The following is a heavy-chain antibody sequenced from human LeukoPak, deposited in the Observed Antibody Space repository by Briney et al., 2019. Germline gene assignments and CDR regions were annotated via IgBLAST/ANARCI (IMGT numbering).Heavy chain of an antibody. CDR1: GGSISSSNFY. J-gene: IGHJ4*02. CDR3: ARYKYGSGWYYFDY. CDR2: IYYSGST. V-gene: IGHV4-39*07. D-gene: IGHD3-10*01. Sequence: SETLSLTCTVSGGSISSSNFYWGWIRQPPGKGLEWIGSIYYSGSTYYNPSLKSRVTISVDTSKNQLSLKMSSVTAADTAVYYCARYKYGSGWYYFDYWGQGTLVTVSS.